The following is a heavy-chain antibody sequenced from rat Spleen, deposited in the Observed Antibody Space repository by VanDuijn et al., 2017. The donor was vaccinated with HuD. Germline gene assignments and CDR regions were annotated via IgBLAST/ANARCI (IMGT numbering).Heavy chain of an antibody. J-gene: IGHJ4*01. CDR3: AKTTVAYYYVMDA. Sequence: VQLQESGPGLVKPSQSLSLTCSVTEYSVTSSYRWNWIRKFPGNKVEWMGYINSAGNTNYNPSLKSRISITRDTSKNQFFLQVNSVTTEDTATYYCAKTTVAYYYVMDAWGQGASVTVSS. CDR2: INSAGNT. D-gene: IGHD1-3*01. CDR1: EYSVTSSYR. V-gene: IGHV3-3*01.